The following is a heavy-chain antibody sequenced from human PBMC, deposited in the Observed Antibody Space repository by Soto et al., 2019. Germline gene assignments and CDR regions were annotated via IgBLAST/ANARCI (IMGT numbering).Heavy chain of an antibody. V-gene: IGHV1-18*04. CDR1: GYTFTSYG. J-gene: IGHJ4*02. CDR3: ARGLYYDILTGSQGYFDY. CDR2: ISAYNGNT. Sequence: ASVKVSCKASGYTFTSYGISWVRQAPGQGLEWMGWISAYNGNTNYAQKLQGRVTMTTDTSTGTAYMELRSLRSDDTAVYYCARGLYYDILTGSQGYFDYWGQGTLVTVSS. D-gene: IGHD3-9*01.